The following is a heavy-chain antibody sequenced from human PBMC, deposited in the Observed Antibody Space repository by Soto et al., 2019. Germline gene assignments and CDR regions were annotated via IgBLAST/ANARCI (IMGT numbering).Heavy chain of an antibody. Sequence: PSQTLSLTCAISGDSVSSNSAAWNWVRQSPSRGLEWLGRTYYRSKWKTDYAVSVRGRITINPDTSKNQFSLQLNSVTPGDTAVYYCARGDVIVIWGQGILVTVSS. CDR1: GDSVSSNSAA. CDR2: TYYRSKWKT. J-gene: IGHJ4*02. CDR3: ARGDVIVI. V-gene: IGHV6-1*01. D-gene: IGHD3-16*02.